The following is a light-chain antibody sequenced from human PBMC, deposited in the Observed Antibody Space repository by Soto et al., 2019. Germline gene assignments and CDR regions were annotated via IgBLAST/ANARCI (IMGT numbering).Light chain of an antibody. J-gene: IGKJ5*01. CDR2: WAS. Sequence: DSVMSQSRDSLAVSLRERATINCNPSQTLLSASNNKNYLAWYQQKPGQPPKLVISWASTRDSGVPDRFSGSGSGTDFTLTISSLKDEDLAVYSCQQSYDITITFGQGTRLEIK. V-gene: IGKV4-1*01. CDR3: QQSYDITIT. CDR1: QTLLSASNNKNY.